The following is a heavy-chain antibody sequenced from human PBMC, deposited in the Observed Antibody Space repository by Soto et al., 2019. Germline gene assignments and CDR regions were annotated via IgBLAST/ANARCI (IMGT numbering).Heavy chain of an antibody. Sequence: GGSLRLSCAASGFTFSSYGMHWVRQAPGKGLEWVAVIWYDGSNKYYADSVKGRFTISRDNSKNTLYLQMNSLRAEDTAVYYCARDPYCSGGSCYSGYYYYYMDVWGKGTTVTVSS. CDR3: ARDPYCSGGSCYSGYYYYYMDV. CDR1: GFTFSSYG. CDR2: IWYDGSNK. D-gene: IGHD2-15*01. V-gene: IGHV3-33*01. J-gene: IGHJ6*03.